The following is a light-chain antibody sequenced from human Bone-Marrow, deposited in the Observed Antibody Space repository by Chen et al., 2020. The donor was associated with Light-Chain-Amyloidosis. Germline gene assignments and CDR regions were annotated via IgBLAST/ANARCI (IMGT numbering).Light chain of an antibody. V-gene: IGLV1-47*02. CDR3: AAWDDSLSWV. CDR2: SNN. CDR1: SSNIGSNY. J-gene: IGLJ3*02. Sequence: QSVLTQPPVASGTPGQRVTISCSGSSSNIGSNYVYWYQQLPGTAPKLLFYSNNQRPSRVPARFSASRSGTSASLAISAHRSEEEADYYCAAWDDSLSWVFGGGTKLTVL.